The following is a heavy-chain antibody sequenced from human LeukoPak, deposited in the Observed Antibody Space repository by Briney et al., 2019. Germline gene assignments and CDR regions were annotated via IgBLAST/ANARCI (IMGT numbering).Heavy chain of an antibody. CDR3: AKIDAY. CDR1: GLTFSRKW. J-gene: IGHJ4*02. V-gene: IGHV3-74*01. Sequence: GGSLRLSCAASGLTFSRKWMHWVRQAPGKGLVWVSRINSDGSITNYADSVKGRFTISRDNAKNTLYLQMSSLRAEDTAVYYCAKIDAYWGQGTLVTVSS. CDR2: INSDGSIT.